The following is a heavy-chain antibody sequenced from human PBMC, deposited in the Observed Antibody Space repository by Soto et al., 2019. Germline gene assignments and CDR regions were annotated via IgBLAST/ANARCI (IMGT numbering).Heavy chain of an antibody. CDR3: AKVIRRDAYGAFDV. J-gene: IGHJ3*01. D-gene: IGHD4-17*01. Sequence: PGGSLRLSCAASGFTFNTYAMTWVRQSPGKGLEWVSSISLTGGSVYDADSVKGRFTISRDNSKNILYLQMTSLRVEDTAKYFCAKVIRRDAYGAFDVWGQGTMVTVS. V-gene: IGHV3-23*01. CDR2: ISLTGGSV. CDR1: GFTFNTYA.